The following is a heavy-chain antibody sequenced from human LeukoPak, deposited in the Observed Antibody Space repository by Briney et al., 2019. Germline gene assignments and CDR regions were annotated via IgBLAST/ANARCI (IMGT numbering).Heavy chain of an antibody. Sequence: SETLSLTCAVYGGSFSGYYWSWLRQPPGKGLEWIGEINHSGSTNYNPSLKSRVTISVDTSKNQFSLKLSSVTAADTAVYYCARGVYGSGTFSRFGWFDPWGQGTLVTVSS. D-gene: IGHD3-10*01. CDR1: GGSFSGYY. J-gene: IGHJ5*02. CDR2: INHSGST. V-gene: IGHV4-34*01. CDR3: ARGVYGSGTFSRFGWFDP.